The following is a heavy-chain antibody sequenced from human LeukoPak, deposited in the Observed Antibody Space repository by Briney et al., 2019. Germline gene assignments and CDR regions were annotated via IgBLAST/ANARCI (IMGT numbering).Heavy chain of an antibody. D-gene: IGHD3-9*01. J-gene: IGHJ4*02. Sequence: KSSETLSLTCNVSGGSISSYYWSWIRQPPGKGLEWMGYIYYSGSTNYNPSLKSRVTISVDTSKNQFSLKLSSVTAADTAVYYCARELLRHDILTGSYFDYWGQGTLVTVSS. V-gene: IGHV4-59*01. CDR3: ARELLRHDILTGSYFDY. CDR2: IYYSGST. CDR1: GGSISSYY.